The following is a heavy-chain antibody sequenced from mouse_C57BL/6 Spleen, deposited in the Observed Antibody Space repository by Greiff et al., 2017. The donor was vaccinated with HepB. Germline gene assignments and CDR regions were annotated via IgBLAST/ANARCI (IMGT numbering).Heavy chain of an antibody. CDR2: IRSKSNNYAT. V-gene: IGHV10-1*01. CDR1: GFSFNTYA. CDR3: VRHGLRYYAMDY. Sequence: GGGLVQPKGSLKLSCAASGFSFNTYAMNWVRQAPGKGLEWVARIRSKSNNYATYYADSVKDRFTISRDDSESMLYLQMNNLKTEDTAMYYCVRHGLRYYAMDYWGQGTSVTVSS. J-gene: IGHJ4*01. D-gene: IGHD1-1*01.